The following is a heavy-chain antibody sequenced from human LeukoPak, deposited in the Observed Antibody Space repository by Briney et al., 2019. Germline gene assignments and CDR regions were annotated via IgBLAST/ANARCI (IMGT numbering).Heavy chain of an antibody. J-gene: IGHJ4*02. CDR3: ARRGGYCSGDCYPDN. CDR1: GFLFDEYG. D-gene: IGHD2-21*02. V-gene: IGHV3-20*04. Sequence: PGGSLRLSCEASGFLFDEYGMSWIRQRPGKGLEWVAGISWNGLSIHYADSVKGRFTISRDDAKKSLFLHMDGLSAEDTAFYYCARRGGYCSGDCYPDNWGQGTLVIVSS. CDR2: ISWNGLSI.